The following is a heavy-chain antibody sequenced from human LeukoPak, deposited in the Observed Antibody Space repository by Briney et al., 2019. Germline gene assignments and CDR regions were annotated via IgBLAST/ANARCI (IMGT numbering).Heavy chain of an antibody. J-gene: IGHJ4*02. V-gene: IGHV3-53*01. Sequence: HSGGSLRLSCAASGFTVSSNYMSWVRQAPGKGLEWVSVIYSGGSTYYADSVKGRFTISRDNSKDTLYLQMNSLRAEDTAVYYCARSGSSGSLDYWGQGTLVTVSS. CDR1: GFTVSSNY. CDR2: IYSGGST. D-gene: IGHD6-19*01. CDR3: ARSGSSGSLDY.